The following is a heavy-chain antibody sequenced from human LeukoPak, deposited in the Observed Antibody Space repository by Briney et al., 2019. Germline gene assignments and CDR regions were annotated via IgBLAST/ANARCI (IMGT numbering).Heavy chain of an antibody. V-gene: IGHV1-2*02. CDR2: MNPNSGGT. J-gene: IGHJ5*02. CDR1: GYTFTSYD. CDR3: ARGPRVETYYYDSSGYSFDP. Sequence: ASVKVSCKASGYTFTSYDINWVRQATGQGLEWMGWMNPNSGGTNYAQKFQGRVTMTRDTSISTAYMELSRLRSDDTAVYYCARGPRVETYYYDSSGYSFDPWGQGTLVTVSS. D-gene: IGHD3-22*01.